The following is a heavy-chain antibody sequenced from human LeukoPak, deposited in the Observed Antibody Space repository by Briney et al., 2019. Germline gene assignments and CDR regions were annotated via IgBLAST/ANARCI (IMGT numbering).Heavy chain of an antibody. V-gene: IGHV4-59*01. CDR1: GGSISSYY. CDR3: ARQHGLNFDY. CDR2: IYYSGST. J-gene: IGHJ4*02. Sequence: SETLSLTCTVSGGSISSYYWSWIRQPPGKGLEWIGYIYYSGSTNYNPSLKSRVTISVDTSKNQFSLKLSSVTAADTAVYYCARQHGLNFDYWGQGTLVTVSS. D-gene: IGHD4/OR15-4a*01.